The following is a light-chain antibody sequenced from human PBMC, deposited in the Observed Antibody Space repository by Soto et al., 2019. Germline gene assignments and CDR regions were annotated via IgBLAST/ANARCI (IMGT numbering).Light chain of an antibody. CDR1: RSDVGGYNY. Sequence: QSALTQPASVSGSPGQSITISCTGTRSDVGGYNYVSWYQQHAGKAPKIMIYEVSNRPSGVSNRFSGSKSGNTASLTISGLQAEDEADYYCSSYTSSSLVVFGGGTKVTVL. V-gene: IGLV2-14*01. J-gene: IGLJ2*01. CDR2: EVS. CDR3: SSYTSSSLVV.